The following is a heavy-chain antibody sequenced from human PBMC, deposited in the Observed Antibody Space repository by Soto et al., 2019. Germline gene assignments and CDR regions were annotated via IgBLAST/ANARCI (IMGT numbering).Heavy chain of an antibody. CDR1: GFTFSSYG. CDR2: IWYDGSNK. CDR3: TRDVYGSGSYYTAPVDY. Sequence: GGSLRLSCAASGFTFSSYGMHWVRQAPGKGLEWVAVIWYDGSNKYYADSVKGRFTISRDNSKNTLYLQMNSLRAEDTAVYYCTRDVYGSGSYYTAPVDYWGQGTLVTVSS. D-gene: IGHD3-10*01. V-gene: IGHV3-33*01. J-gene: IGHJ4*02.